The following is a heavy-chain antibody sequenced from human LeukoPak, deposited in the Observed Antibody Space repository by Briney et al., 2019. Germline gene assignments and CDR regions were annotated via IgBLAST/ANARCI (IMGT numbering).Heavy chain of an antibody. CDR3: ARARLTDYVWGRRTFDI. J-gene: IGHJ3*02. CDR1: GFVFSSYS. V-gene: IGHV3-21*01. D-gene: IGHD3-16*01. CDR2: ISNGNNYI. Sequence: GGSLRLSCEGSGFVFSSYSMNWVRQAPGKGLEWVSSISNGNNYIYYADSVKGRFTISRDNAKNSVYLQMNSLRAEDTAVYYCARARLTDYVWGRRTFDIWGQGTMVTISS.